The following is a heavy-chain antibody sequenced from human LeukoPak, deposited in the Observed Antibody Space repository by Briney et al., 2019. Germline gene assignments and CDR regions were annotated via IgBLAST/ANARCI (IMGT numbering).Heavy chain of an antibody. CDR2: ISSSSSYI. D-gene: IGHD4-11*01. J-gene: IGHJ3*02. CDR3: ARDRGLTTVTTDDAFDI. CDR1: GFTFSSYS. V-gene: IGHV3-21*01. Sequence: GGSLRLSCAASGFTFSSYSMNWVRQAPGKGLEWVSSISSSSSYIYYADSVKGRFTISRDNAKNSLYLQMNSLRAEDTAVYYCARDRGLTTVTTDDAFDIWGLGTMVTVSS.